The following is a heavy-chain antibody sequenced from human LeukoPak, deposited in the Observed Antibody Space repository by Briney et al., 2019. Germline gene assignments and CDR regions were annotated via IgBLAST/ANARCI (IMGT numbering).Heavy chain of an antibody. Sequence: PSETLSLTCTVSGYSISSGYYWGGIRQPPGKGLGGIGSIYDGGSTNYNPSLKSRVTISVDTSKNQFSLTLSSVTAADTAVYYCAREGVGGNWFDPWGQGTLVTVSS. CDR1: GYSISSGYY. D-gene: IGHD3-10*01. V-gene: IGHV4-38-2*02. CDR2: IYDGGST. CDR3: AREGVGGNWFDP. J-gene: IGHJ5*02.